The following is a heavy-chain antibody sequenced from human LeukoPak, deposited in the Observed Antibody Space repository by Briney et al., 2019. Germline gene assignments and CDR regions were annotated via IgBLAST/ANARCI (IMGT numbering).Heavy chain of an antibody. Sequence: PSETLSLTCTVSGGSISSYYWSWIRQPPGKGLEWIGYIYYSGSTNYNPSLKSRVTISVDTSKNQFSLKLSSVTAADTAVYYCARDADYDSSGYYSGYFDLWGRGTLVTVSS. CDR2: IYYSGST. CDR1: GGSISSYY. V-gene: IGHV4-59*01. CDR3: ARDADYDSSGYYSGYFDL. J-gene: IGHJ2*01. D-gene: IGHD3-22*01.